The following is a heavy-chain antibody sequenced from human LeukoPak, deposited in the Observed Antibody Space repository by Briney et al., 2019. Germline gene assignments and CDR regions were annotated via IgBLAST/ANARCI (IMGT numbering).Heavy chain of an antibody. Sequence: GGTLRLSCAASGFTFSSYAMSWVRQAPGKGLEWVSAISGSGGSTYYADSVKGRFTISRDNSKNTLYLQMNSLRAEDTAVYYCAKAGAVVVVAAKFFDYWGQGTLVTVSS. CDR3: AKAGAVVVVAAKFFDY. CDR2: ISGSGGST. D-gene: IGHD2-15*01. CDR1: GFTFSSYA. V-gene: IGHV3-23*01. J-gene: IGHJ4*02.